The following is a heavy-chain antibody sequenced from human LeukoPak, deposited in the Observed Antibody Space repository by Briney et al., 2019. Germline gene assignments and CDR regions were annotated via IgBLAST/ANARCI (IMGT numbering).Heavy chain of an antibody. J-gene: IGHJ5*02. D-gene: IGHD3-22*01. V-gene: IGHV3-30*18. CDR3: AKGDSSGYYSTSNWFDP. CDR2: ISYDGSNK. Sequence: PGGSLRLSCAASGFTFSSYGMHWVRQAPGKGLEWVAVISYDGSNKYYADSVKGRFTISRDNSKNTLYLQMNSLRAEDTAVYYCAKGDSSGYYSTSNWFDPWGQGTLVTVSS. CDR1: GFTFSSYG.